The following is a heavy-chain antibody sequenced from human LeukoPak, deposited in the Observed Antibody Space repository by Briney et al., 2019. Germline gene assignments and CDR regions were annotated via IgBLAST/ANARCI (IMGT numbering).Heavy chain of an antibody. CDR2: INPNSGGT. J-gene: IGHJ5*02. Sequence: ASVKVSCKASGYTFTGYYMHWVRQAPGQGLEWMGWINPNSGGTNYAQKFQGRVTMTRDTPISTAYMELSRLRSDDTAVYYCAREALEWLLSTYNWFDPWGQGTLVTVSS. CDR3: AREALEWLLSTYNWFDP. V-gene: IGHV1-2*02. D-gene: IGHD3-3*01. CDR1: GYTFTGYY.